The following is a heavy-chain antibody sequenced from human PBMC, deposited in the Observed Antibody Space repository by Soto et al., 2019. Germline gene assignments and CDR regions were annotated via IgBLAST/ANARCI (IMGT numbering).Heavy chain of an antibody. CDR3: ARGGTPIVY. CDR2: ISAYNGNT. Sequence: QVQLVQSGAEVKKPGASVKVSCKASGYTFTNFGISWVRQAPGQGLEWMGWISAYNGNTSYAQKFQGRDTRTTDTSTSTAYLDLRRLRSADTAASYCARGGTPIVYWGQRTLVNVA. V-gene: IGHV1-18*01. J-gene: IGHJ4*02. D-gene: IGHD3-16*01. CDR1: GYTFTNFG.